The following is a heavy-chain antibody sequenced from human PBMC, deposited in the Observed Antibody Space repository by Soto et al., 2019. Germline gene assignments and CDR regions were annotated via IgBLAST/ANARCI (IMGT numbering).Heavy chain of an antibody. CDR3: ARDRVVLWFGELLYPHGMDV. V-gene: IGHV3-48*04. Sequence: GGSLRLSCAASGFSFSSYTMNWLRQAPGKGLEWVSYISSSGSTIYYADSVKGRFTISRDNAKNSLYLQMNSLRAEDTAVYYCARDRVVLWFGELLYPHGMDVWGQGTTVTVSS. CDR1: GFSFSSYT. J-gene: IGHJ6*02. D-gene: IGHD3-10*01. CDR2: ISSSGSTI.